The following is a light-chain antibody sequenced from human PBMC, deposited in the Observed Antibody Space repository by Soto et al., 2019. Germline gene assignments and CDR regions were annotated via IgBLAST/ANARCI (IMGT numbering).Light chain of an antibody. V-gene: IGLV2-14*01. Sequence: QSVLTQPASVSGSPGQSITISCSGTSSDVGSYNHVAWYQQFPGKTPKLIIYEVTYRPSGVSHRFSASKSGNTASLTISGLQAEDEAEYYCISYTGSSTSYVFGTGTKLTVL. CDR3: ISYTGSSTSYV. CDR1: SSDVGSYNH. CDR2: EVT. J-gene: IGLJ1*01.